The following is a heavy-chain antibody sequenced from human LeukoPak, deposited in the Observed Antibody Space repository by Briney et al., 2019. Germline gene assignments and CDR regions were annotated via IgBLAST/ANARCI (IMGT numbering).Heavy chain of an antibody. V-gene: IGHV3-48*04. J-gene: IGHJ4*02. Sequence: GGSLRLSCAASGFTFSSYSMNWVRQAPGKGLEWVSYISSSSSTIYYADSVKGRFTISRDNAKNSLYLQMNSLRAEDTAVYYCARGLLWFGELSDYWGQGTLVTVSS. CDR1: GFTFSSYS. CDR2: ISSSSSTI. D-gene: IGHD3-10*01. CDR3: ARGLLWFGELSDY.